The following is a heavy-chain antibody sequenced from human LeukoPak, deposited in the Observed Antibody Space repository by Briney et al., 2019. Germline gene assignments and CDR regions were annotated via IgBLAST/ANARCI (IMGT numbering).Heavy chain of an antibody. CDR1: GYTFTSYG. CDR3: ASGYSYAPFDY. D-gene: IGHD5-18*01. CDR2: ISAYNGNK. V-gene: IGHV1-18*01. Sequence: ASVTVSCKASGYTFTSYGISWVRQAPGQGLEWMGWISAYNGNKNYAQKLQGRVTMTTDTSTSTAYMELRSLRSDDTAVYYCASGYSYAPFDYWGQGTLVTVSS. J-gene: IGHJ4*02.